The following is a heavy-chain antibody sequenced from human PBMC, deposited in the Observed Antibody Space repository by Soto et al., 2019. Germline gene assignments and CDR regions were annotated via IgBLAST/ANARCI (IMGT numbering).Heavy chain of an antibody. D-gene: IGHD3-9*01. CDR1: GGTFSSYA. J-gene: IGHJ4*02. CDR3: ARDRMYYDILTGYYNGNYYFDY. V-gene: IGHV1-69*01. CDR2: IIPIFGTA. Sequence: QVQLVQSGAEVKKPGSSVKVSCKASGGTFSSYAISWVRQAPGQGLEWMGGIIPIFGTANYAQKFQGRVTITADESTSTAYMELSSLRSEDTVVYYCARDRMYYDILTGYYNGNYYFDYWGQGTLVTVSS.